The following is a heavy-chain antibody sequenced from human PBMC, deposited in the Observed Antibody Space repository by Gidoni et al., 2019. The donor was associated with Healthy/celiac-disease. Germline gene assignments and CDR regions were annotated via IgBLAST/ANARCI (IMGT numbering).Heavy chain of an antibody. Sequence: QVQLQESGPGLVKPSETLSLTCTVPGGSISSYYWSWIRQPPGKGLEWIGYIYYSGSTNYNPSLKSRVTISVDTSKIQFSLKLSSVTAADTAVYYCARHRYCSSTSCYGPYYYYGMDVWGQGTTVTVSS. V-gene: IGHV4-59*08. CDR1: GGSISSYY. CDR2: IYYSGST. CDR3: ARHRYCSSTSCYGPYYYYGMDV. D-gene: IGHD2-2*01. J-gene: IGHJ6*02.